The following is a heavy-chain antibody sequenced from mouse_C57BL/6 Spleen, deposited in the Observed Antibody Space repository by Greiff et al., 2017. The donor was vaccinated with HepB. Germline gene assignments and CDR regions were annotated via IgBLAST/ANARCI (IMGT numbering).Heavy chain of an antibody. CDR2: INPSTGGT. J-gene: IGHJ2*01. Sequence: VQLQQSGPELVKPGASVKISCKASGYSFTGYYMNWVKQSPEKSLEWIGEINPSTGGTTYNQKFKAKATLTVDKSSSTAYMQLKSLTSEDSAVYYCARAGNGNDYWGQGTTLTVSS. D-gene: IGHD2-1*01. V-gene: IGHV1-42*01. CDR1: GYSFTGYY. CDR3: ARAGNGNDY.